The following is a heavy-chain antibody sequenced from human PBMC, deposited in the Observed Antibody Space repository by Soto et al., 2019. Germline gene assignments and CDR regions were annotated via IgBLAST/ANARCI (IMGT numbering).Heavy chain of an antibody. CDR2: ISAYNGNT. D-gene: IGHD2-2*03. V-gene: IGHV1-18*01. J-gene: IGHJ6*03. CDR1: GYTFTSYG. Sequence: ASVKVSCKASGYTFTSYGISWVRQAPGQGLEWMGWISAYNGNTNYAQKLQGRVTMTTDTSTSTAYMELRSLRSDDTAVYYCAREVGYCSSTSCYDYYYYYMDVWGKGTTVTVSS. CDR3: AREVGYCSSTSCYDYYYYYMDV.